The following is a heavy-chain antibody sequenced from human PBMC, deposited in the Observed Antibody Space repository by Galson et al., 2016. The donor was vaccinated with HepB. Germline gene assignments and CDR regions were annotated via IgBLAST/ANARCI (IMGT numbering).Heavy chain of an antibody. CDR3: AKRHDYCPPVGCSFDY. Sequence: SLRLSCAASGFTFSGYGMHWVRQAPGKGLEWVAADSMDGRRKYNADTVTGRFTISRDNSNNILFLQMSGLRVDDTAVYYSAKRHDYCPPVGCSFDYWGQGTLVSVSS. CDR2: DSMDGRRK. J-gene: IGHJ4*02. D-gene: IGHD3-3*01. V-gene: IGHV3-30*18. CDR1: GFTFSGYG.